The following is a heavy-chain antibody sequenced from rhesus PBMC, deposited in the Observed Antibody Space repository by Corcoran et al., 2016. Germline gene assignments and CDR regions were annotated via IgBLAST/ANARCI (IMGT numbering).Heavy chain of an antibody. CDR2: ISGSVGRT. V-gene: IGHV4-173*01. CDR1: GGSISSNY. J-gene: IGHJ4*01. Sequence: QLQLQESGPGLVKPSETLSLTCAVSGGSISSNYWSWIRQPPGKGLEWIGRISGSVGRTDYNPSLKSRVTISTDTSKNQFSLKLSSVPAADTAVYYCARDGQYCTGSGCYLYFDYWGQGVLVTVSS. CDR3: ARDGQYCTGSGCYLYFDY. D-gene: IGHD2-21*01.